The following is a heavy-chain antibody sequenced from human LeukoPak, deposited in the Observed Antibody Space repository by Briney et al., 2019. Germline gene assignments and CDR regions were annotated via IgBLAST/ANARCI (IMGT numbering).Heavy chain of an antibody. J-gene: IGHJ3*02. Sequence: PGGSLRLSCAASGFTFSSYAMTWVRQAPGKGLEWISDISGSGYSTSYADSVKGRFTISRDNAKNTLYLQMNSLRAEDTAIFYCSVNTRDYKLGDAFAIWGQGTMVTVSS. CDR1: GFTFSSYA. CDR2: ISGSGYST. V-gene: IGHV3-23*01. CDR3: SVNTRDYKLGDAFAI. D-gene: IGHD3-16*01.